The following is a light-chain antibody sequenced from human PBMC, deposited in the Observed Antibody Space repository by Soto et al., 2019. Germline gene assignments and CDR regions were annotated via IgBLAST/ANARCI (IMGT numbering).Light chain of an antibody. Sequence: EIVLTQSPGTLSLSPGERATLSCRASQSVSSSFLAWYQQKPGQAPRLLIYVASSKATGIPDRLSGSGYGTDFTLTISRLEPEDFAVYYCQQYGSSPLTFGQGTKVEIK. V-gene: IGKV3-20*01. CDR1: QSVSSSF. J-gene: IGKJ4*01. CDR3: QQYGSSPLT. CDR2: VAS.